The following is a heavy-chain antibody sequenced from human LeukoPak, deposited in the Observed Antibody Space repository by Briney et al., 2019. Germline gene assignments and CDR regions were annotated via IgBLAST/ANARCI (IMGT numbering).Heavy chain of an antibody. CDR2: ISTYNGNT. V-gene: IGHV1-18*01. J-gene: IGHJ4*02. CDR3: ATQSPACDY. Sequence: ASVKVSCKASGYTFTKFGINWVRQAPGQGLEWMGLISTYNGNTNYAQKFQGRATMTTDTSTTTAYMQLRSLRSDDTAVYYCATQSPACDYWGQGTPVAVSS. CDR1: GYTFTKFG.